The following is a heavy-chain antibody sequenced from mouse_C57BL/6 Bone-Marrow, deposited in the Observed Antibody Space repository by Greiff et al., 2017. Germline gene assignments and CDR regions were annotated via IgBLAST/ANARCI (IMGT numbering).Heavy chain of an antibody. D-gene: IGHD1-1*01. V-gene: IGHV14-1*01. Sequence: VQLKESGAELVRPGASVKLSCTASGFNIKDYYMHWVKQRPEQGLEWIGRIDPEDGDTEYAPKFQGKATITADTSSNTAYLQLSSLTSEDTAVYYCTITTVGGFAYWGQGTRVTVSA. CDR2: IDPEDGDT. J-gene: IGHJ3*01. CDR1: GFNIKDYY. CDR3: TITTVGGFAY.